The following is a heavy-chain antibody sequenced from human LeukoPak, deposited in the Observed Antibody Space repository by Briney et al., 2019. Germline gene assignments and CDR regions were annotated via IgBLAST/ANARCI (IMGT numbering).Heavy chain of an antibody. CDR1: GGSISSSSYY. V-gene: IGHV4-39*01. Sequence: SETLFLTCTVSGGSISSSSYYWGWIRQPPGKGLEWIGSIYYSGSTYYNPSLKSRVTISVDTSKNQFSLKLSSVTAADTAVYYCARLKPEQLVHPDAFDIWGQGTMVTVSS. D-gene: IGHD6-13*01. J-gene: IGHJ3*02. CDR3: ARLKPEQLVHPDAFDI. CDR2: IYYSGST.